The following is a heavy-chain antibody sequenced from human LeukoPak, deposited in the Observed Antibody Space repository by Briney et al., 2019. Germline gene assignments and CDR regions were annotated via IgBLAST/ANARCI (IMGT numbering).Heavy chain of an antibody. D-gene: IGHD3-16*01. J-gene: IGHJ5*02. CDR1: GFTFSSYA. Sequence: GGPLRLSSAASGFTFSSYAMSWVRQAPGKGLEWVSAISGSGGSTYYADSVKGRFTISRDNSKNTLYLQMNSLRAEDTAVYYCAKGRGPNWFDPWGQGTLVTVSS. CDR3: AKGRGPNWFDP. V-gene: IGHV3-23*01. CDR2: ISGSGGST.